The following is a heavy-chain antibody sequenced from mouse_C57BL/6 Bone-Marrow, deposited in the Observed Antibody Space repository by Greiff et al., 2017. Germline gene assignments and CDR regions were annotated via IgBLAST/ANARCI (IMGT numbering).Heavy chain of an antibody. CDR3: ARDYYGSRGAY. Sequence: QVQLQQSGAELARPGASVTLSCKASGYTFTSYGISWVKQRTGQGLEWIGEIYPRSGNTYYNEKFKGKATLTADKSSSTAYMELRSLTSEDSAVYFCARDYYGSRGAYWGQGTLVTVSA. D-gene: IGHD1-1*01. CDR2: IYPRSGNT. CDR1: GYTFTSYG. J-gene: IGHJ3*01. V-gene: IGHV1-81*01.